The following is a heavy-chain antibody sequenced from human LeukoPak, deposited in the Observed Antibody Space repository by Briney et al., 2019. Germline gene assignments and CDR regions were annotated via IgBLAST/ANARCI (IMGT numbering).Heavy chain of an antibody. J-gene: IGHJ6*02. CDR3: ARTIEQQLIPLYYFYGMDV. V-gene: IGHV3-30*04. Sequence: GGSLRLSCAASGFTFRSYSMHWVRQAPGKGLEWVALISYDGSNKYYGDSVKGRFTISRDNSKNTLYVQMNSLRAEDTAVYYCARTIEQQLIPLYYFYGMDVRGQGTTVTVSS. D-gene: IGHD6-13*01. CDR1: GFTFRSYS. CDR2: ISYDGSNK.